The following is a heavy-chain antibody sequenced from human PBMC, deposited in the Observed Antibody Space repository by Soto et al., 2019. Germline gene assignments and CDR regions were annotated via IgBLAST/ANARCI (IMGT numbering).Heavy chain of an antibody. CDR2: ISWNSGSI. J-gene: IGHJ6*02. CDR3: AKDMKGLGYCSSTSCYKPLLYYGMDV. V-gene: IGHV3-9*01. CDR1: GFTFDDYA. D-gene: IGHD2-2*02. Sequence: PGGSLGLSCAASGFTFDDYAMHWVRQAPGKGLEWVSGISWNSGSIGYADSVKGRFTISRDNAKNSLYLQMNSLRAEDTALYYCAKDMKGLGYCSSTSCYKPLLYYGMDVWGQGTTVTVSS.